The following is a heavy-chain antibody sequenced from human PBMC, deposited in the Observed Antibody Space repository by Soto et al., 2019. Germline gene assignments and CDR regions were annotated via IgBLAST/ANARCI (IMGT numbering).Heavy chain of an antibody. CDR1: GFTFSSYA. D-gene: IGHD6-6*01. V-gene: IGHV3-23*01. J-gene: IGHJ4*02. CDR2: ISGSGGST. Sequence: GESLKISCAASGFTFSSYAMSWVRQAPGKGLEWVSAISGSGGSTYYADSVKGRFTISRDNSKNTLYLQMNSLRAEDTAVYYCAKDRSQLVPLYYFDYWGQGTLVTVSS. CDR3: AKDRSQLVPLYYFDY.